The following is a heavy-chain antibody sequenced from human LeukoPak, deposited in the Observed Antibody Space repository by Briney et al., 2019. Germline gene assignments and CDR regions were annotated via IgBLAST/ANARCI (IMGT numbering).Heavy chain of an antibody. V-gene: IGHV3-9*01. CDR2: ISWNSGSI. J-gene: IGHJ4*02. CDR1: GFTFDDYA. D-gene: IGHD6-19*01. CDR3: AKGGSVAVQGAIDY. Sequence: GGSLRLSCAASGFTFDDYAMHWVRQAPGKGLEWVSGISWNSGSIGYADSVKGRFTISRDNAKNSLYLQMNSLRAEDTAVYYCAKGGSVAVQGAIDYWGQGTLVTVSS.